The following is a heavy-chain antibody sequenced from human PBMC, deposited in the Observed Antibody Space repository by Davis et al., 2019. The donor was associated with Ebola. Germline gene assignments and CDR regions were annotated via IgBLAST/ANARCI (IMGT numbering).Heavy chain of an antibody. CDR1: GLTFTEAW. D-gene: IGHD7-27*01. V-gene: IGHV4-34*01. J-gene: IGHJ6*03. CDR3: ARGKLGFYYYYYYMDV. CDR2: INHSGST. Sequence: ESLKISCTVSGLTFTEAWMSWVRQAPGKGLEWIGEINHSGSTNYNPSLKSRVTISVHTSKNQFSLKLSSVTAADTAVYYCARGKLGFYYYYYYMDVWGKGTTVTVSS.